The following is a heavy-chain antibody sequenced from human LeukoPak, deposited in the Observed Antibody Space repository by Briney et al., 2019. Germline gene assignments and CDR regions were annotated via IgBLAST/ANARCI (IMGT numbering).Heavy chain of an antibody. J-gene: IGHJ3*02. V-gene: IGHV3-23*01. CDR3: AKDSRWSSGYSDAFDI. CDR2: ISGSGGST. D-gene: IGHD3-22*01. Sequence: GGSLRLSCAASGFTFSSYAMSWVRQAPGKGLEWVSAISGSGGSTYYADSVKGRFTISRDNSKNTLYLQMNSLRAEDTAVYYCAKDSRWSSGYSDAFDIWGQGTMVTVSS. CDR1: GFTFSSYA.